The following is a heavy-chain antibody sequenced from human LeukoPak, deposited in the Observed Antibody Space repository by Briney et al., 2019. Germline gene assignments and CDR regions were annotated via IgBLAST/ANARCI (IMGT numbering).Heavy chain of an antibody. CDR1: GFTFSDYY. D-gene: IGHD1-1*01. CDR2: ISSSGSTI. Sequence: GGSLRLSCVASGFTFSDYYMSWIRQAPGKGLEWVSYISSSGSTIYYADSVKGRFTISRDNAKNSLYLQMNSLRAEDTAVYYCARGPHPNWNDADWFDPWGQGTLVTVSS. V-gene: IGHV3-11*01. J-gene: IGHJ5*02. CDR3: ARGPHPNWNDADWFDP.